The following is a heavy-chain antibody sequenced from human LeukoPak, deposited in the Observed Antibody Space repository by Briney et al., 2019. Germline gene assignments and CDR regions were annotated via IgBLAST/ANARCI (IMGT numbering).Heavy chain of an antibody. CDR2: INPSGGST. V-gene: IGHV1-46*01. CDR1: GYTFTGYY. J-gene: IGHJ4*02. Sequence: ASVKVSCKASGYTFTGYYMHWVRQAPGLGFEWMGWINPSGGSTSYAQKFQGRVTMTRDTSTSTVYMELSSLRSEDTAVYYCARDQDDSSGYYYGSLGYWGQGTLVTVSS. CDR3: ARDQDDSSGYYYGSLGY. D-gene: IGHD3-22*01.